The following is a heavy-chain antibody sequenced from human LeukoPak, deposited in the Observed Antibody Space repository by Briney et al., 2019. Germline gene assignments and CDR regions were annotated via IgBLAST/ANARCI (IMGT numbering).Heavy chain of an antibody. J-gene: IGHJ6*03. V-gene: IGHV3-23*01. CDR1: GITFSSHA. D-gene: IGHD5-24*01. Sequence: TGGSLRLSCAASGITFSSHAMSWVRQSPGKGREWVSLISGRGGHTYYGDSVKGRFTISRDNSTNRLYLQMNSLRPEDTAVYYCAKGGAATMRDGYNYYYYYMEVWGRGTTVTVSS. CDR2: ISGRGGHT. CDR3: AKGGAATMRDGYNYYYYYMEV.